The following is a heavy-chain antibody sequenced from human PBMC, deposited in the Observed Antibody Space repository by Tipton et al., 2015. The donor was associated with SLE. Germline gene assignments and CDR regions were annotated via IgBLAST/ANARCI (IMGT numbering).Heavy chain of an antibody. CDR1: GGSFSGYY. Sequence: TLSLTCAVYGGSFSGYYWSWIRQPPGKGLEWIGEINHSGSTNYNPSLKSRVTISVDTSKNQFSLKLGSVTAADTAVYYCARGMTTVTTCFDYWGQGTLVTVSS. D-gene: IGHD4-17*01. V-gene: IGHV4-34*01. J-gene: IGHJ4*02. CDR3: ARGMTTVTTCFDY. CDR2: INHSGST.